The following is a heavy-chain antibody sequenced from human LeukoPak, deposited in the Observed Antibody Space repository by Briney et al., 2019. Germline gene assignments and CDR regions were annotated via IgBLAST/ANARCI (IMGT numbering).Heavy chain of an antibody. J-gene: IGHJ4*02. CDR2: ISNSGGST. V-gene: IGHV3-23*01. CDR3: AKETSSSFDY. Sequence: PGGSLRLSCVASGFTLSNYAMNWVRQAPGKGLEWVSGISNSGGSTYYADSVKGRFTISRDNSKNTLYLQMNSLRAEDTAVYYCAKETSSSFDYWGQGTLVTVSS. CDR1: GFTLSNYA. D-gene: IGHD6-6*01.